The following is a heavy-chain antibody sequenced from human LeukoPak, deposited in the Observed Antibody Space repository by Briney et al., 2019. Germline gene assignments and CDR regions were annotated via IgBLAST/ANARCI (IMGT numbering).Heavy chain of an antibody. D-gene: IGHD1-26*01. CDR3: ARDVSSTPNWEFDY. CDR1: GYTFTGYY. CDR2: INPNSGGT. J-gene: IGHJ4*02. V-gene: IGHV1-2*02. Sequence: ASVKVSCKASGYTFTGYYMHWVRQAPGQGLEWMGWINPNSGGTNYPQKFQGRVTITRDTSISTAYLELSRLTSDDTAVYYCARDVSSTPNWEFDYWGQGTLVTVSS.